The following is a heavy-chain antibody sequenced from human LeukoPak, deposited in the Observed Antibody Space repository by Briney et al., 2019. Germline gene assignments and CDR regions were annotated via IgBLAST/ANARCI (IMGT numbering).Heavy chain of an antibody. Sequence: ASVKVSCKASRDTFNDYAISWVRQAPGQGLEWMGRIIPILGIANYAQKFQGRVTITADKSTSTAYMELSSLRSEDTAVYYCARDHNGWFDPWGQGTLVTVSS. J-gene: IGHJ5*02. D-gene: IGHD2-8*01. CDR2: IIPILGIA. CDR1: RDTFNDYA. V-gene: IGHV1-69*04. CDR3: ARDHNGWFDP.